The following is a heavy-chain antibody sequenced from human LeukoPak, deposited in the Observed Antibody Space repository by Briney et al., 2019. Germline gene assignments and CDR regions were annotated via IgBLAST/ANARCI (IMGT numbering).Heavy chain of an antibody. D-gene: IGHD2-2*01. CDR2: MVYSGST. Sequence: SETLSLTCTGSGGSISSSSYYWGWIPQPPGEGLEGIGYMVYSGSTYYNPSFKSRVTISVDTSKNQYSLKLSSVTAANTAVYYCARHQGSSVVVPAAPAAGNAFDIWGQGTMVTVSS. CDR3: ARHQGSSVVVPAAPAAGNAFDI. CDR1: GGSISSSSYY. V-gene: IGHV4-39*01. J-gene: IGHJ3*02.